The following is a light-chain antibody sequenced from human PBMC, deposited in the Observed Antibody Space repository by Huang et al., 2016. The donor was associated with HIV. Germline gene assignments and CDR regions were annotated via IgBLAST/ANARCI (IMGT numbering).Light chain of an antibody. CDR1: QTISSNS. Sequence: EVVLTQSPGTLSLSPGERATLSCRASQTISSNSFAWYQPKPGQAPRVVIYGTSNRATGMPDRCSGSGSGTDCTLTISRLEPEDFAVYYCQQYGNSPPYTFGQGTTLDIK. J-gene: IGKJ2*01. V-gene: IGKV3-20*01. CDR3: QQYGNSPPYT. CDR2: GTS.